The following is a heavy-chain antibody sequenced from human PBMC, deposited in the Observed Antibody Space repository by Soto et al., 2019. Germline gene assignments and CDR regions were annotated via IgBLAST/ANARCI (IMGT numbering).Heavy chain of an antibody. CDR3: ARAAIACGSGSCYNHYYYALDV. CDR1: GGSISTKDFL. V-gene: IGHV4-30-4*01. J-gene: IGHJ6*02. CDR2: IYYSGGT. Sequence: TLSLTCTVSGGSISTKDFLWSWIRQSPGKGLEWIGYIYYSGGTYYNPSLKSRVSFSVDTSKNQFSLKLTSVTVADTALYYCARAAIACGSGSCYNHYYYALDVWGRGTTVTVSS. D-gene: IGHD2-2*02.